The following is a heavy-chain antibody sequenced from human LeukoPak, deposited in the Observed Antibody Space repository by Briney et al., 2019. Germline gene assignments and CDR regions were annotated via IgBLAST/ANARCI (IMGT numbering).Heavy chain of an antibody. J-gene: IGHJ4*02. Sequence: PGGPLRLSCAASGFTVSSNYMSWVRQAPGKGLEWVANIKQDGSEKYYVDSVKGRFTISRDNAKNSLYLQMNSLRAEGTAVYYCARESSGWYWDYFDYWGQGTLVTVSS. CDR2: IKQDGSEK. CDR3: ARESSGWYWDYFDY. V-gene: IGHV3-7*01. CDR1: GFTVSSNY. D-gene: IGHD6-19*01.